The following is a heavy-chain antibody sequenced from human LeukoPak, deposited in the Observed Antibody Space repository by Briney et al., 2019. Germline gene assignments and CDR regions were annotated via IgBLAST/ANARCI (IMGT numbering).Heavy chain of an antibody. CDR1: GYTFTGYY. Sequence: ASVKVSCKASGYTFTGYYMHWVRQAPGQGLEWMGWINPNSGGTNYAQKFQGRVTMTRDMSISTAYMELSRLRSDDTAVYYCARNAGYSYGLDYWGQGTLVTVSS. D-gene: IGHD5-18*01. J-gene: IGHJ4*02. V-gene: IGHV1-2*02. CDR3: ARNAGYSYGLDY. CDR2: INPNSGGT.